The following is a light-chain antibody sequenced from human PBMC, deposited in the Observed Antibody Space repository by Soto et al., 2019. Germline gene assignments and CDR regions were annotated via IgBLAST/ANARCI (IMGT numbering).Light chain of an antibody. J-gene: IGKJ1*01. CDR2: AAS. CDR3: QQSYSSPPT. Sequence: DINRTQSPTSLSVPVEYRVIITLWASQSISNHLNWYQQKPGKAPKLLIFAASSLQSGVPSRFSGSRSGPDFTLTISSLQTEDFATYYCQQSYSSPPTFGQGTKVDIK. CDR1: QSISNH. V-gene: IGKV1-39*01.